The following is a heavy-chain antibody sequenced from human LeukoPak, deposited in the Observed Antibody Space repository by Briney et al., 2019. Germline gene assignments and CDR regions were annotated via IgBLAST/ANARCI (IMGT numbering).Heavy chain of an antibody. CDR3: AREGPGYSYGSSGY. V-gene: IGHV3-21*01. J-gene: IGHJ4*02. CDR1: GFTFSSYS. Sequence: PGGSLRLSCAASGFTFSSYSMNWVRQAPGKGLEWVSSISSSSSYIYYADSVKGRFTISRDNAKNSLYLQMNSLRDEDTAVYYCAREGPGYSYGSSGYWGQGTLVTVSS. D-gene: IGHD5-18*01. CDR2: ISSSSSYI.